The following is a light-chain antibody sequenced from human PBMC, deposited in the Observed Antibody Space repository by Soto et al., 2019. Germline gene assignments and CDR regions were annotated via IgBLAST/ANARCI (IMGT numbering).Light chain of an antibody. Sequence: DIQMTQSPSTLSASVGDRVTITCRASQSISSWLAWYQQKPGKAPKLLIYKASSLESGVPSRFSGSGSGTEFTLTISSLQPDDFATYYCQQYNSYPVGFGQGTMVDI. V-gene: IGKV1-5*03. CDR1: QSISSW. CDR2: KAS. J-gene: IGKJ1*01. CDR3: QQYNSYPVG.